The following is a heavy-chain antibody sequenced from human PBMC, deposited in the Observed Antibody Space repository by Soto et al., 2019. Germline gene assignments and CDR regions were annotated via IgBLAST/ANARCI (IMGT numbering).Heavy chain of an antibody. J-gene: IGHJ4*02. CDR2: ISAHNGNT. D-gene: IGHD1-1*01. Sequence: QVHLVQSGAEVKKPGASVKVSCKASGYTFTSYGITWVRQAPGQGLEWMGWISAHNGNTDYAQQLQGRVNVTRDTSTSTAYMELRGLRSDDTAVYYCGGGRYGDYWGQGALVTVSS. CDR1: GYTFTSYG. V-gene: IGHV1-18*01. CDR3: GGGRYGDY.